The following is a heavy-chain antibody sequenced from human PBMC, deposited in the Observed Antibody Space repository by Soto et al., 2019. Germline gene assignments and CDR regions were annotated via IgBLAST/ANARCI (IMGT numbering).Heavy chain of an antibody. J-gene: IGHJ4*02. CDR2: INAGNGNT. CDR1: GYTFTSYA. D-gene: IGHD6-19*01. CDR3: AGAPPYSGGWYFVFDS. Sequence: GASVKVSCKASGYTFTSYAMHWVRQAPGQRLEWMGWINAGNGNTKYSQKLQGRVTITRDTSASTAYMELSSLRSEDTDVNYCAGAPPYSGGWYFVFDSGGQGPLVTVS. V-gene: IGHV1-3*01.